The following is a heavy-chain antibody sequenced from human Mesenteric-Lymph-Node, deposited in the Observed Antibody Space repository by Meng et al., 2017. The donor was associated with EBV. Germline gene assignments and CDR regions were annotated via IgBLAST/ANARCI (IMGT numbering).Heavy chain of an antibody. CDR1: GYTLTSYA. D-gene: IGHD6-13*01. V-gene: IGHV1-18*01. J-gene: IGHJ4*02. CDR3: ARVPSIAAAGYATFNY. Sequence: QVQLVQSGAEVKKPGASVKVSCKASGYTLTSYAINWVRQAPGQGLEWMGWIITYNGNTNYAQKLQGRVTMTTDTSTSTAYMELRSLRSDDTAVYYCARVPSIAAAGYATFNYWGQGTLVTVSS. CDR2: IITYNGNT.